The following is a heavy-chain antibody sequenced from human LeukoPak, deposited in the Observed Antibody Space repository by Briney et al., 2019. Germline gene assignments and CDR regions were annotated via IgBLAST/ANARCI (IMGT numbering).Heavy chain of an antibody. Sequence: SETLSLTCAVSGGSIKNYYWTWVRQSAGKGLEWIGRIYSSGITNYNPSLTSRVTMSVDTSKNQFSLKLSSVTAADTAVYYCASGGIVGATFPFAYWGQGTLVTVSS. J-gene: IGHJ4*02. D-gene: IGHD1-26*01. CDR3: ASGGIVGATFPFAY. CDR2: IYSSGIT. CDR1: GGSIKNYY. V-gene: IGHV4-59*10.